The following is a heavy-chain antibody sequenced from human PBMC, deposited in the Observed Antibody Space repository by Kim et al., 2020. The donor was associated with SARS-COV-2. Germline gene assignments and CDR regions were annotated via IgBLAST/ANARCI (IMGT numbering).Heavy chain of an antibody. D-gene: IGHD5-18*01. CDR3: ARDHDTAMDPYYFDY. Sequence: ASVKVSCKASGYTFTSYYMHWVRQAPGQGLEWMGIINPSGGSTSYAQKFQGRVTMTRDTSTSTVYMELSSLRSEDTAVYYCARDHDTAMDPYYFDYWGQGTLVTVSS. CDR2: INPSGGST. J-gene: IGHJ4*02. V-gene: IGHV1-46*01. CDR1: GYTFTSYY.